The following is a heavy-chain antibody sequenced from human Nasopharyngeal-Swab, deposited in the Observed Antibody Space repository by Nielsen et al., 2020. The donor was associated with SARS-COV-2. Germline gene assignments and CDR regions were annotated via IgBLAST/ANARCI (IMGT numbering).Heavy chain of an antibody. J-gene: IGHJ6*02. CDR3: AKDLWFGELSLFYYYYYGMDV. CDR2: ISSNGYI. V-gene: IGHV3-69-1*01. D-gene: IGHD3-10*01. Sequence: WIRQPPGKGLEWVASISSNGYIYYADSVKGRFTISRDNSKNTLYLQMNSLRAEDTAAYYCAKDLWFGELSLFYYYYYGMDVWGQGTTVTVSS.